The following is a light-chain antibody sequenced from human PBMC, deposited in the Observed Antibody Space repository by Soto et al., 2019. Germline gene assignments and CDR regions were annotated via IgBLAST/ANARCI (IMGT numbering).Light chain of an antibody. J-gene: IGKJ1*01. V-gene: IGKV1-9*01. CDR3: QQLDTYPWT. CDR1: QDIGNF. CDR2: AAS. Sequence: DIQLTQSPSFLSASVGDRVTITCRASQDIGNFLAWYQQKPGKTPNLLIYAASTLQSGVPSRFSGSGSGTDFTLTVSNLQPEDFATYYCQQLDTYPWTFGQGTKVEIK.